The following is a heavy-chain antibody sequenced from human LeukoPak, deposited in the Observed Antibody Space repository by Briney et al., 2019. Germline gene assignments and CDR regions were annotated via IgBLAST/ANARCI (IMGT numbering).Heavy chain of an antibody. Sequence: PSETLSLTCTVSGGSISSYYWSWIRQPAGKGLEWIGRIYISGSGSTNYNPSLKSRVTMSVDTSKNQFSLKLSSVTAADTAMYYCARDKSGEGTIDYWGQGTLVTVSS. CDR3: ARDKSGEGTIDY. CDR2: IYISGSGST. D-gene: IGHD1-26*01. CDR1: GGSISSYY. J-gene: IGHJ4*02. V-gene: IGHV4-4*07.